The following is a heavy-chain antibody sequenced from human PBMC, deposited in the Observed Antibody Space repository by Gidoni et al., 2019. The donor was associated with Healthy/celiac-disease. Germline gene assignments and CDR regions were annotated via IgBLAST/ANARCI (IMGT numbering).Heavy chain of an antibody. CDR3: TTRYCSSTSCYSHY. J-gene: IGHJ4*02. Sequence: EVQLVESGGGLVKPGGSLRLYCAASGFTFSNAWMSWVRQAPGKGLEWVGRIKSKTDGGTTDYAAPVKGRFTISRDDSKNTLYLQMNSLKTEDTAVYYCTTRYCSSTSCYSHYWGQGTLVTVSS. CDR1: GFTFSNAW. D-gene: IGHD2-2*01. V-gene: IGHV3-15*01. CDR2: IKSKTDGGTT.